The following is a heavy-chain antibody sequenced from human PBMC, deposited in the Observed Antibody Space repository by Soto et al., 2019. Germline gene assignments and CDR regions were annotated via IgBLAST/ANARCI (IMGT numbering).Heavy chain of an antibody. CDR1: GFTFSSYW. D-gene: IGHD3-3*01. V-gene: IGHV3-7*01. CDR2: IKQDGSEK. J-gene: IGHJ6*03. Sequence: GGSLRLSCAASGFTFSSYWMCWVRQAPGKGLEWVANIKQDGSEKYYVDSVKGRFTISRDNAKNSLYLQMNSLRAEDTAVYYCARDLTIFGVVITYYYYYMDVWGKGTTVTVSS. CDR3: ARDLTIFGVVITYYYYYMDV.